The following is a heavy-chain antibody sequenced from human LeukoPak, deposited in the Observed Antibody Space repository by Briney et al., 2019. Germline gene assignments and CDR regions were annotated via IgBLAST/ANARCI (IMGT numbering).Heavy chain of an antibody. J-gene: IGHJ5*02. CDR3: ARGIVSSWYVGDWFDP. V-gene: IGHV1-18*01. CDR2: ISAYSGNT. Sequence: ASVKVSCKASGYTFTSYGISWVRQAPGQGLEWMGWISAYSGNTNYAQKLQGRVTMTTDTSTSTAYMELRSLRSDDTAVYYCARGIVSSWYVGDWFDPWGQGTLVTVSS. D-gene: IGHD6-13*01. CDR1: GYTFTSYG.